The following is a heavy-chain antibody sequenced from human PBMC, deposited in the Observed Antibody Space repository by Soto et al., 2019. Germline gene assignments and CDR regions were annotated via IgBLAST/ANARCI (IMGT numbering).Heavy chain of an antibody. CDR2: IYYSGST. D-gene: IGHD2-21*02. V-gene: IGHV4-39*01. CDR1: GGSISSSSYY. J-gene: IGHJ4*02. CDR3: ARLGLYCGGDCSIFDY. Sequence: PSETLSLTCTVSGGSISSSSYYWGWIRQPPGKGLEWIGSIYYSGSTYYNPSLKSRVTISVDTSKNQFSLKLSSVTAADTAVYYCARLGLYCGGDCSIFDYWGQGTLVTVSS.